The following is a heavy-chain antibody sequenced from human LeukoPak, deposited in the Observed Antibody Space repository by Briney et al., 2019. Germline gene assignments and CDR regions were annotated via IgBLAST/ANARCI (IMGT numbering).Heavy chain of an antibody. CDR1: GGSISSYY. J-gene: IGHJ3*02. V-gene: IGHV4-4*07. CDR3: ASSLWFGELWGAFDI. Sequence: PETLSLTCTVSGGSISSYYWSWIRQPAGKGLEWIGRIYTSGSTNYNPSLKSRVTMSVDTSKNQFSLKLSSVTAADTAVYYCASSLWFGELWGAFDIWGQGTMVTVSS. D-gene: IGHD3-10*01. CDR2: IYTSGST.